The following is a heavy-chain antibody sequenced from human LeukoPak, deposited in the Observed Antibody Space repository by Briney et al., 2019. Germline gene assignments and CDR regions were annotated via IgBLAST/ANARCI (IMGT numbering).Heavy chain of an antibody. CDR3: ARDHDYGDYGSPDY. D-gene: IGHD4-17*01. CDR1: GDTFSKYA. V-gene: IGHV1-69*04. Sequence: SVKVSCKASGDTFSKYAISWVRQAPGQGLEWMGRIILILGITNYAQKFQGRVTMTTDTSTSTAYMELRSLRSEDTAVYYCARDHDYGDYGSPDYWGQGTLVTVSS. J-gene: IGHJ4*02. CDR2: IILILGIT.